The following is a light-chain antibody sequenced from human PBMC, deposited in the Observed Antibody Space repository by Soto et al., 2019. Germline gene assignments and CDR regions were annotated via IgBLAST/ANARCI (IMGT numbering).Light chain of an antibody. CDR3: QQRSNWPRGT. Sequence: EIVLTQSPATLSLSPGERATLSCRASQSVGSYLGWYQHKPGQAPRILIYDASNRAPGIPARFSGSGSGTDFTLTISSLEPEDFAVYYCQQRSNWPRGTFGQGTKLEIK. CDR1: QSVGSY. J-gene: IGKJ2*01. V-gene: IGKV3-11*01. CDR2: DAS.